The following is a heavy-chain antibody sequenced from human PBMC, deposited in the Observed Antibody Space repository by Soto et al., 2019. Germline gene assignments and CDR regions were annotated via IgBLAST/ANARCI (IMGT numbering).Heavy chain of an antibody. V-gene: IGHV4-39*07. CDR1: GDSMTSSSYY. CDR2: IYYSGST. Sequence: PSETLSLTCTVSGDSMTSSSYYWGWIRQPPGKGLEWIGSIYYSGSTYYNPSLKSRVTISVDKSKNQFSLKLSSVTAADTAVYYCASQGVTPNYYYGMDVWGQGTTVTVSS. J-gene: IGHJ6*02. CDR3: ASQGVTPNYYYGMDV. D-gene: IGHD4-4*01.